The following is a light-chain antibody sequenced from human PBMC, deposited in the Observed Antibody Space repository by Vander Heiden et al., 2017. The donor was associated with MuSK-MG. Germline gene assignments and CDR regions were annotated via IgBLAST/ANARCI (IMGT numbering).Light chain of an antibody. CDR3: QQRSNGPPALT. CDR1: QSVSSY. V-gene: IGKV3-11*01. CDR2: DAS. J-gene: IGKJ4*01. Sequence: EIVLTQSPATLSLSPGERATLSCRASQSVSSYLAWYQQKPGQAPRLLIYDASNRATGIPARFSGSGYGTDFTLTISSLEPDDFAVYYCQQRSNGPPALTFGGGTKVXIK.